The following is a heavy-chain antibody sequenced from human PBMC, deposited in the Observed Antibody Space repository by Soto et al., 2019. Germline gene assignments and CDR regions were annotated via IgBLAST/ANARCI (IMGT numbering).Heavy chain of an antibody. V-gene: IGHV3-23*01. CDR1: GFTFSSYA. CDR2: INAKGDST. Sequence: EVQLLESGGGLVQPGGSLRLSCAASGFTFSSYAMSWVRQAPGKGLEWVSGINAKGDSTYYADSVKGRFAVSRDNSKNTRYLQMNSLRVDDTAIYYCAHGGVPAAVPRWGFDFWGQGTLVTVSS. J-gene: IGHJ4*02. CDR3: AHGGVPAAVPRWGFDF. D-gene: IGHD2-2*01.